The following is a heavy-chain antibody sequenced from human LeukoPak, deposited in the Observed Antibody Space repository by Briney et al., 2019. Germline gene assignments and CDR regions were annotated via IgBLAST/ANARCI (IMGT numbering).Heavy chain of an antibody. CDR3: ARVRADFWSGPYYYGMDV. D-gene: IGHD3-3*01. Sequence: ASVKVSRKASGYTFTGYYMHWVRQAPGQGLEWMGWINPNSGGTNYAQKFQGRVTMTRDTSISTAYMELSRLRSDDTAVYYCARVRADFWSGPYYYGMDVWGQGTTVTVSS. J-gene: IGHJ6*02. CDR1: GYTFTGYY. V-gene: IGHV1-2*02. CDR2: INPNSGGT.